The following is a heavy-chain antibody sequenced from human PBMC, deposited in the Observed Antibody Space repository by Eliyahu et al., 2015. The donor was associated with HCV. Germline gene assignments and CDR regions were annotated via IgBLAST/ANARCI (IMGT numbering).Heavy chain of an antibody. V-gene: IGHV3-30*18. CDR1: XFXFXTYG. J-gene: IGHJ5*02. Sequence: QVQLVESGGGVVQPGRSLRLSCAASXFXFXTYGMHWVRQAPGKGLEXVALISYDGSDKYYADSVKGRFAISRDNSKNTLYLQMDSLRPEDTAVYYCAKENMAFTMGWFDPWGQGTLVTVSS. CDR2: ISYDGSDK. D-gene: IGHD3-3*01. CDR3: AKENMAFTMGWFDP.